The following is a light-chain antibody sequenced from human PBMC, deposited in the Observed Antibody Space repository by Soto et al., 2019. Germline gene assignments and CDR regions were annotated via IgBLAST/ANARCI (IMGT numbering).Light chain of an antibody. CDR1: SSDVGGYNY. V-gene: IGLV2-14*01. Sequence: QSALTQPASVSGSPGQSITISCTGTSSDVGGYNYVSWYQQHPGKAPKLMIYEVSNRPSGVSSRFSGSKSGNTASLTISGLQAEDEADYYCSSYTSSSTKVFGTGNKVIV. CDR3: SSYTSSSTKV. CDR2: EVS. J-gene: IGLJ1*01.